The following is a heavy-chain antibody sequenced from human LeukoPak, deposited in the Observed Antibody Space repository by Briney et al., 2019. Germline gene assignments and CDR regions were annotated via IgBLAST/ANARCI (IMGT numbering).Heavy chain of an antibody. CDR1: GNYW. J-gene: IGHJ4*02. CDR2: INSDGSWT. V-gene: IGHV3-74*01. Sequence: GGSLRLSCAASGNYWMHWVRQAPGKGLLWVSHINSDGSWTTYADSVKGRFTISRDNSKNTLYLQMNSLRAEDTAAYYCATDSYDSSGYYLYYFDYWGQGTLVTVSS. CDR3: ATDSYDSSGYYLYYFDY. D-gene: IGHD3-22*01.